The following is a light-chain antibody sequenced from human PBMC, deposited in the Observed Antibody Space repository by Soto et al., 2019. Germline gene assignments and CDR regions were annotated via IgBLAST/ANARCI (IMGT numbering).Light chain of an antibody. CDR3: SSYTSSSVV. CDR2: DVS. CDR1: SSDVGGYNY. J-gene: IGLJ2*01. Sequence: QSVLTQPPSVSGAPGQRVTISCTGTSSDVGGYNYVSWYQQHPGKAPKLMIYDVSNRPSGVSNRFSGSKSGNTASLTISGLQAEDEADYYCSSYTSSSVVFGGGTQLTVL. V-gene: IGLV2-14*01.